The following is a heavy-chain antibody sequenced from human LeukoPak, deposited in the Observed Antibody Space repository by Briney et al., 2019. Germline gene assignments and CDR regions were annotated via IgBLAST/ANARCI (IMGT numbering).Heavy chain of an antibody. CDR1: GGSISSGAYY. CDR3: ARARHRYPYYYYGMDV. V-gene: IGHV4-31*03. D-gene: IGHD2-2*02. CDR2: IYYSGST. Sequence: PSETLSLTCTVSGGSISSGAYYWSWIRQHPGKGLEWIGYIYYSGSTYYNPSLKSRVTISVDTSKNQFSLKLSSVNAADTAVYYCARARHRYPYYYYGMDVWGQGTTVTVSS. J-gene: IGHJ6*02.